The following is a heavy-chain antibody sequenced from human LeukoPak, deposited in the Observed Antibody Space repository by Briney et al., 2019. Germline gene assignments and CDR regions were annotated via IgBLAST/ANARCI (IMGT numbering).Heavy chain of an antibody. D-gene: IGHD3-22*01. CDR2: INHSGST. CDR3: ARTRDSSGYYLDAFDI. J-gene: IGHJ3*02. V-gene: IGHV4-34*01. Sequence: NPSETLSLTCAVYGGSFSGYYWSWIRQPPGKGLKWIGEINHSGSTNYNPSLKSRVTISVDTSKNQFSLKLSSVTAADTAVYYCARTRDSSGYYLDAFDIWGQGTMVTVSS. CDR1: GGSFSGYY.